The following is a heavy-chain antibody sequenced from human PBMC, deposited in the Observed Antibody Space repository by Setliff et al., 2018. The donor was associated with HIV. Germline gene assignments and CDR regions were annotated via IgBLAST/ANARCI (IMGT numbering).Heavy chain of an antibody. CDR1: GGSFRSSRYY. CDR2: ISHSGST. V-gene: IGHV4-39*01. Sequence: ETLSLTCTVSGGSFRSSRYYWGWIRQPPGKGLEWIGYISHSGSTYANPSLKSRVTISVDTSKNQFSLNLSSVTAADTAVYYCVGSTIAAAVYYYYYYMDVWGKGTTVTVSS. J-gene: IGHJ6*03. CDR3: VGSTIAAAVYYYYYYMDV. D-gene: IGHD6-13*01.